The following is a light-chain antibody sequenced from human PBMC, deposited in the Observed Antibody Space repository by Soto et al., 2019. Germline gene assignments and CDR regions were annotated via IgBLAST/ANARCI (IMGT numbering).Light chain of an antibody. V-gene: IGKV3-20*01. Sequence: IVLTQSPGTLSLSPGERATVSCRASETIGRAYFAWYQHRPGRTPRLVLSATSNRAAGIPDRFGGSGSGADFTLTISGVEPEDFAVYYCHQYATSPFTFCQGTKLEI. CDR3: HQYATSPFT. CDR1: ETIGRAY. CDR2: ATS. J-gene: IGKJ2*01.